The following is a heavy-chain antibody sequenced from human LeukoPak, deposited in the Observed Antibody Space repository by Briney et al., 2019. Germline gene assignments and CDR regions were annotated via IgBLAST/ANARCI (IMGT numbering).Heavy chain of an antibody. D-gene: IGHD2-2*02. V-gene: IGHV4-39*07. CDR3: ARGGIVVVPAAIRSHWFDP. J-gene: IGHJ5*02. CDR2: IHYTGTT. Sequence: SETLSLTCTVSGGSIIGSDYYWGWIRQPPGKGLEWIGSIHYTGTTYYHPSLRSRVTISVDTSKNQFSLKLSSVTAADTAVYYCARGGIVVVPAAIRSHWFDPWGQGTLVTVSS. CDR1: GGSIIGSDYY.